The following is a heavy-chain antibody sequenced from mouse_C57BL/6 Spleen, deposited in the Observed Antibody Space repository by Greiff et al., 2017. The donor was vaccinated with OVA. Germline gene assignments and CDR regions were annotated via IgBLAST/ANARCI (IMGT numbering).Heavy chain of an antibody. J-gene: IGHJ4*01. CDR3: ASDTDEYGSSYEGEYYAKEY. Sequence: VQLQQPGTELVKPGASVKLSCKASGYTFTSYWIHWVKQRPGQGLEWIGNINPGNGGTNYNEKFKSKATLTEDKSSSTAYMKLSSLTSEDSAVYYCASDTDEYGSSYEGEYYAKEYWGQGTTVTVAS. V-gene: IGHV1-53*01. D-gene: IGHD1-1*01. CDR1: GYTFTSYW. CDR2: INPGNGGT.